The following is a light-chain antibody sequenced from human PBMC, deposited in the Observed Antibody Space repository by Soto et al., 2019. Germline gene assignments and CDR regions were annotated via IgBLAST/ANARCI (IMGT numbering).Light chain of an antibody. CDR3: CSYAGNSGV. CDR2: DVN. J-gene: IGLJ3*02. CDR1: NSDVGGYDY. Sequence: QSALTQPRSVSGSPGQSGTISCTGTNSDVGGYDYVSWYQQHPGKAPKLIIYDVNKRPSGVPDRFSGSKSGNTASLTISGLQAEDEADYYCCSYAGNSGVFGGGTKLTVL. V-gene: IGLV2-11*01.